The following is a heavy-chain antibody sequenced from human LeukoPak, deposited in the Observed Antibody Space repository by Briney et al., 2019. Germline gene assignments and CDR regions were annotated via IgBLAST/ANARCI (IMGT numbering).Heavy chain of an antibody. Sequence: GASVKVSCKASGYTFITYGLSWVRPAPAQGLEWMGWVSINTSDRNYEQKFQGRVTLTTDISTRTNYMELRNLRPDDTAVYYCARHLGPGVFDYWGQGTLVTVSS. D-gene: IGHD2-8*01. V-gene: IGHV1-18*01. CDR1: GYTFITYG. CDR2: VSINTSDR. J-gene: IGHJ4*02. CDR3: ARHLGPGVFDY.